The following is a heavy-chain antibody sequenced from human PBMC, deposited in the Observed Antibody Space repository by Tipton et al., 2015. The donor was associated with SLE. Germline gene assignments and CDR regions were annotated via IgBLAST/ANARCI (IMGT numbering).Heavy chain of an antibody. CDR2: IYTRGAT. CDR1: GDSVRNGHFY. Sequence: TLSLTCVVSGDSVRNGHFYWNWIRQPAEKGLEWVGHIYTRGATHYNPSLKSRVIISLDTSENQVSLKLTSVTAADTAVYYCARDTGFSYGYFDLWGQGTVVTVSS. V-gene: IGHV4-61*09. J-gene: IGHJ4*02. D-gene: IGHD5-18*01. CDR3: ARDTGFSYGYFDL.